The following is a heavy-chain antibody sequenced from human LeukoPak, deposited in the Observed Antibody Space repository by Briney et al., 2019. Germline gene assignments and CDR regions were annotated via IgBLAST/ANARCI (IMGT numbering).Heavy chain of an antibody. CDR2: S. V-gene: IGHV4-39*07. CDR1: GGSMTAGDYY. J-gene: IGHJ5*02. Sequence: PLETLSLTCTVSGGSMTAGDYYWGWVRQPPGTGLQWIATSYQGASLKSRVTISVDTSKNQFSLKLSSVTAADTAVYYCARGSYSSGWGFDPWGQGTLVTVSS. CDR3: ARGSYSSGWGFDP. D-gene: IGHD6-19*01.